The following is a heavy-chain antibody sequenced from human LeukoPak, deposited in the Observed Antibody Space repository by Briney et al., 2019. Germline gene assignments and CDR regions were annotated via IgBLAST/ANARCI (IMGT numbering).Heavy chain of an antibody. Sequence: GGSLRLSCAASGFTFSSYSMNWVRQAPGKGLEWVSYISSSGSTIYYADSVKGRFTISRDNAKNSLYLQMNSLRAEDTAVYYCARDPLGELDYWGQGTLVTVSS. D-gene: IGHD4-17*01. CDR1: GFTFSSYS. CDR2: ISSSGSTI. J-gene: IGHJ4*02. CDR3: ARDPLGELDY. V-gene: IGHV3-48*04.